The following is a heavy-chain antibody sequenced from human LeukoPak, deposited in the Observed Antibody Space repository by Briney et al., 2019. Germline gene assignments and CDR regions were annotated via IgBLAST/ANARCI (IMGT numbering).Heavy chain of an antibody. CDR3: ARGASGLTYDYGVN. CDR2: IHHSGDT. J-gene: IGHJ4*02. D-gene: IGHD4-17*01. CDR1: GASISSYY. V-gene: IGHV4-59*01. Sequence: KASETLSLTCAVSGASISSYYWSWIRQSPGKGLEWIGYIHHSGDTHYNPSLKSRVTMPVDTSKNQFSLKLTSVTAADTAVYYCARGASGLTYDYGVNWGQGTLVTVSS.